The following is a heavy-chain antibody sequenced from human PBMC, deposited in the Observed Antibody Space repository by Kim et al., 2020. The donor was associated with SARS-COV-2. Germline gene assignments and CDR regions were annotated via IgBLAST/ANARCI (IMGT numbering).Heavy chain of an antibody. CDR1: GGSISSSSYY. CDR3: ARAGGTIRRYVDC. D-gene: IGHD3-3*01. J-gene: IGHJ4*02. Sequence: SETLSLTCTVSGGSISSSSYYWGCIRQPPGKGLEWIGTIYYSGSTYYNPSLKSRVTISVDTSKNQFSLKLRSVTAADTAVYYCARAGGTIRRYVDCWGQGTLVTVSS. CDR2: IYYSGST. V-gene: IGHV4-39*01.